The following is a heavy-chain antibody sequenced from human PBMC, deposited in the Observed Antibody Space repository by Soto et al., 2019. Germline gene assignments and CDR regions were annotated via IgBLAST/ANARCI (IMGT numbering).Heavy chain of an antibody. CDR2: INWNSGSL. Sequence: EVQLVESGGGLVQPGRSLRLSCAVSGFTFDDFAVHWVRQAAGKGLEWVSGINWNSGSLAYADSVKGRFTISRDNAKNSLYLHLNSLRAEDTAFYYCAKAPNLVTHWFEPWGQGTLVTVSS. V-gene: IGHV3-9*01. CDR3: AKAPNLVTHWFEP. CDR1: GFTFDDFA. J-gene: IGHJ5*02. D-gene: IGHD3-9*01.